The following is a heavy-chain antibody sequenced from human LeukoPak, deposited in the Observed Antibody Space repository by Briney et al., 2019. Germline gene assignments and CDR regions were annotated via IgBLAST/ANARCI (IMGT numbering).Heavy chain of an antibody. CDR3: ARVRRYSQYESSGYCADS. D-gene: IGHD3-22*01. V-gene: IGHV3-30*03. CDR1: GFTFNSYG. Sequence: GGSLRLSCVGSGFTFNSYGMHWVRQAPGKGLQWVAAITYDGSTRYHADSVKGRFTISRDNSKDTLYLQMNSLKIEDTATYYCARVRRYSQYESSGYCADSWGQGTLVTVSS. CDR2: ITYDGSTR. J-gene: IGHJ5*01.